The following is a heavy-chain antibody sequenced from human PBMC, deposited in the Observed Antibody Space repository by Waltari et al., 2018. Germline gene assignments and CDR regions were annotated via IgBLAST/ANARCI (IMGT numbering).Heavy chain of an antibody. V-gene: IGHV3-48*01. CDR3: ASAGYYDSSGPPHFDY. CDR1: GFTFSSYS. D-gene: IGHD3-22*01. J-gene: IGHJ4*02. CDR2: ISSSSSTI. Sequence: EVQLVESGGGLVQPGGSLRLSCAASGFTFSSYSMNWVRQAPGKGLEWVSYISSSSSTIYYADSVKGRFTISRDNAKNSRYLQMNSLRAEDTAVYYCASAGYYDSSGPPHFDYWGQGTLVTVSS.